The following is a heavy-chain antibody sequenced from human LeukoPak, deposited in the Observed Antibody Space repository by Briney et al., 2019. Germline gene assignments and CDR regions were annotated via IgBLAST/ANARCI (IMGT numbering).Heavy chain of an antibody. CDR1: GSTLTELS. D-gene: IGHD6-19*01. V-gene: IGHV1-24*01. J-gene: IGHJ5*02. CDR2: FDPEDGER. CDR3: ATDPGGGWENWFDP. Sequence: ASVKVSCKVSGSTLTELSMHWGRHAPGKGLERMGGFDPEDGERINAQTLQGRVTMTEDTSTDTAYMELSSLRSEDTAVCYCATDPGGGWENWFDPWGEGTLVTVSS.